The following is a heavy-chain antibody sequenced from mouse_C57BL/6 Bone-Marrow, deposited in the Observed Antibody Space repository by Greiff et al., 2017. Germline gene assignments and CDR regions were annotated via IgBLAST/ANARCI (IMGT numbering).Heavy chain of an antibody. V-gene: IGHV1-82*01. CDR2: IYPGDGDT. CDR3: ANYYGSSGDY. Sequence: QVQLQQSGPELVKPGASVKISCKASGYAFSSSWMNWVKQRPGKGLEWIGRIYPGDGDTNYNGNFKGKATLTADKSSSTAYMKLISLTSEGSAVYFCANYYGSSGDYWGQGTSVTVSS. D-gene: IGHD1-1*01. CDR1: GYAFSSSW. J-gene: IGHJ4*01.